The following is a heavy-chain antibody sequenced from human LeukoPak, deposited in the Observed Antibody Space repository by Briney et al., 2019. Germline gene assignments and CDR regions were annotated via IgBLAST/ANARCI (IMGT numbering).Heavy chain of an antibody. CDR2: ISGSGRTT. CDR3: AKDVGLVTARFYSFDY. Sequence: GVSLRLSCAGSGFTFSTYGMSWVRQAPGKGLEWVSSISGSGRTTYYADSVKGRFTISRDNSKHTLLLQMNSLRAEDTALYYCAKDVGLVTARFYSFDYWGQGTLVTVSS. CDR1: GFTFSTYG. V-gene: IGHV3-23*01. D-gene: IGHD2-21*02. J-gene: IGHJ4*02.